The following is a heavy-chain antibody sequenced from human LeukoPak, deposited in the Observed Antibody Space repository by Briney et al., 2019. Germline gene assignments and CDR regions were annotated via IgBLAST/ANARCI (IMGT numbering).Heavy chain of an antibody. Sequence: SETLSLTCTVSGGSISSSSYYWSWIRQPAGKGLEWIGRIYTSGSTNYNPSLKSRVTISVDTSKNQFSLKLSSVTAADTAVYYCARDIFIGLDPWGQGTLVTVSS. CDR3: ARDIFIGLDP. CDR1: GGSISSSSYY. CDR2: IYTSGST. V-gene: IGHV4-61*02. D-gene: IGHD2-15*01. J-gene: IGHJ5*02.